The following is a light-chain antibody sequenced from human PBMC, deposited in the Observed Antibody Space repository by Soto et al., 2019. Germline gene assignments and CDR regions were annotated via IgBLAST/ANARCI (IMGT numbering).Light chain of an antibody. CDR2: GNS. Sequence: QAVVTQPPSVSGAPGQRVTISCTGSSSNIGAVYDVHWYQQLPGTAPKLLIYGNSNRPSGVPDRFSASKSGTSASLAITGLRAEDEADYYCQSYDSSPSGWVFGGGTKVTVL. CDR3: QSYDSSPSGWV. J-gene: IGLJ3*02. CDR1: SSNIGAVYD. V-gene: IGLV1-40*01.